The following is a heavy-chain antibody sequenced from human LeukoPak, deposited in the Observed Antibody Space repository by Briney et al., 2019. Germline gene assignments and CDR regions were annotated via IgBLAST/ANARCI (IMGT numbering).Heavy chain of an antibody. D-gene: IGHD3-22*01. Sequence: GGSLRLSCAASGFTFSSYGTHWVRQAPGKGLEWVAFIRYDGSNKYYADSVKGRFTISRDNSKNTLYLQMNSLRAEDTAVYYCAKDTYYYDSSGYSGYWGQGTLVTVSS. CDR1: GFTFSSYG. J-gene: IGHJ4*02. V-gene: IGHV3-30*02. CDR2: IRYDGSNK. CDR3: AKDTYYYDSSGYSGY.